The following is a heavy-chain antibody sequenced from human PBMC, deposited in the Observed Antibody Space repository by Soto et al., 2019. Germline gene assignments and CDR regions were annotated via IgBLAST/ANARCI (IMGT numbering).Heavy chain of an antibody. Sequence: GGSLRLSCAASGFTFSASAMCWVRQAPGKGLEWVSGINSGSGTDYVDSVKGRFTISRDNSRNTLYLQMNSLRVEDTALYYCVSGLMGPDLWGQGTQVIVSS. J-gene: IGHJ5*02. V-gene: IGHV3-23*05. CDR3: VSGLMGPDL. CDR1: GFTFSASA. CDR2: INSGSGT. D-gene: IGHD2-8*01.